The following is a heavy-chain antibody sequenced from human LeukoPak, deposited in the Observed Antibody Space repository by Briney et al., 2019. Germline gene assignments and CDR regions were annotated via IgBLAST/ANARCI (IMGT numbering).Heavy chain of an antibody. J-gene: IGHJ3*02. CDR2: IYYSGST. D-gene: IGHD3-22*01. CDR1: GGSISSGGYY. V-gene: IGHV4-61*08. CDR3: ARDHTYYYDSSGSLGDAFDI. Sequence: SETLSLTCTVSGGSISSGGYYWSWIRQPPGKGLEWIGYIYYSGSTNYNPSLKSRVTISVDTSKNQFSLKLSSVTAADTAVYYCARDHTYYYDSSGSLGDAFDIWGQGTMVTVSS.